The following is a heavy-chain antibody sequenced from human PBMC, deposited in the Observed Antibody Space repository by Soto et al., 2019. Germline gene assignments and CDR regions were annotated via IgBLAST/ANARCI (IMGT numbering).Heavy chain of an antibody. Sequence: PSETLSLTCTVSGGSISSSSYYWGWIRQPPGKGLEWIGSIYYSGSTYYNPSLKSRVTISVDTSKNQFSLKLSSVTAADTAVYYCARRGSYYDFWSGYPPSGYYGMGVWGQGTTVTVSS. J-gene: IGHJ6*02. CDR2: IYYSGST. V-gene: IGHV4-39*01. CDR3: ARRGSYYDFWSGYPPSGYYGMGV. CDR1: GGSISSSSYY. D-gene: IGHD3-3*01.